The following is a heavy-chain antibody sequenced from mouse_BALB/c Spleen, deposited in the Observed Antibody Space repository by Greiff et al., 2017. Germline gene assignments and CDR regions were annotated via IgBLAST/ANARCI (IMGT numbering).Heavy chain of an antibody. D-gene: IGHD2-3*01. J-gene: IGHJ3*01. Sequence: EVKLMESGGDLVKPGGSLKLSCAASGFTFSSYGMSWVRQTPDKRLEWVATISSGGSYTYYPDSVKGRFTISRDNAKNTLYLQMSSLKSEDTAMYYCARRDDGYYLFAYWGQGTLVTVSA. CDR2: ISSGGSYT. CDR3: ARRDDGYYLFAY. CDR1: GFTFSSYG. V-gene: IGHV5-6*02.